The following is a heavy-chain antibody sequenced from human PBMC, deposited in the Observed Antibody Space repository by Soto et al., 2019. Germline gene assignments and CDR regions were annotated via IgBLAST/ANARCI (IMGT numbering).Heavy chain of an antibody. Sequence: GASVKVSCKASGGTFSSYAISWVRQAPGQGLEWMGGIIPIFGTANYAQKFQGRVTITADESTSTAYMELSSLRSEDTAVYYCARDSLSCSGGSCYGPRYYYGMDAWGQGTTVTVSS. CDR1: GGTFSSYA. V-gene: IGHV1-69*13. J-gene: IGHJ6*02. CDR2: IIPIFGTA. D-gene: IGHD2-15*01. CDR3: ARDSLSCSGGSCYGPRYYYGMDA.